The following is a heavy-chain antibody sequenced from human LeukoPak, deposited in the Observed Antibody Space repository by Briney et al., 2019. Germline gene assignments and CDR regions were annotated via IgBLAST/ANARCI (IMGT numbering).Heavy chain of an antibody. CDR3: ARWSLGSDY. Sequence: PGGSLRLSCAASGFTFSRYAMSWVRQAPGKGLEWVGRTRNKANSYTTEYAASVKGRFTISRDDSKNSLYLQMNSLKTEDTAVYYCARWSLGSDYWGQGTLVTVSS. J-gene: IGHJ4*02. CDR1: GFTFSRYA. CDR2: TRNKANSYTT. D-gene: IGHD3-10*01. V-gene: IGHV3-72*01.